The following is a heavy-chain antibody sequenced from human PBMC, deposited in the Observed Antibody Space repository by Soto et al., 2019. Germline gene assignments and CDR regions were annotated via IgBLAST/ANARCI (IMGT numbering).Heavy chain of an antibody. Sequence: QEQLVQSGAEVRKPGASVKVSCKASGYTFSNFDINWVRQGTGQGLEWVGWMNPDSGDTDYSPRFKGRVSITRDSYISTDYMDLSSLGPEDTAVYYCARALAVRDTFDLWGKGTMVSVSS. CDR1: GYTFSNFD. CDR2: MNPDSGDT. CDR3: ARALAVRDTFDL. J-gene: IGHJ3*01. V-gene: IGHV1-8*02. D-gene: IGHD6-19*01.